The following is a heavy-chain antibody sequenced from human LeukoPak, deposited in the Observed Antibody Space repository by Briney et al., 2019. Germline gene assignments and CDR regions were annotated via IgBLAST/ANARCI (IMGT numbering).Heavy chain of an antibody. CDR2: IKGDERST. V-gene: IGHV3-74*01. J-gene: IGHJ5*02. CDR3: VRDRKTTYDFWSGSIPNWFDP. Sequence: GGSLRLSCAASGFTFSSYWLHWVRQAPGKGLVWVSRIKGDERSTNYADSVKGRFTISRDNAKNTVYLEMNSLRAEDTAVYYCVRDRKTTYDFWSGSIPNWFDPWGQGTLVTVSS. CDR1: GFTFSSYW. D-gene: IGHD3-3*01.